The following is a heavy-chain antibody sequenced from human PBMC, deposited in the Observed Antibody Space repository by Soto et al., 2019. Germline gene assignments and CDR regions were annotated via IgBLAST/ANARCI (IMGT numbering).Heavy chain of an antibody. CDR2: ISSSSSYI. CDR3: ASDQRTGSNRPYYYYYGMDV. V-gene: IGHV3-21*01. D-gene: IGHD4-4*01. CDR1: GFTFSSYS. J-gene: IGHJ6*02. Sequence: PGGSLRLSCAASGFTFSSYSMNWVRQAPGKGLEWVSYISSSSSYIYYADSVKGRFTISRDNAKNSLYLQMNSLRAEDTAVYYCASDQRTGSNRPYYYYYGMDVWRQGTTVTVSS.